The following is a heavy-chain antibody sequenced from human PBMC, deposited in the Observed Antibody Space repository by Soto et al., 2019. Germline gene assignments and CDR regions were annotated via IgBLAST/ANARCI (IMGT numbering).Heavy chain of an antibody. CDR2: MNPNSGNT. V-gene: IGHV1-8*01. J-gene: IGHJ6*02. CDR3: AREKTAYGMDV. Sequence: QVQLVQSGAEVKKPGASVKVSCKASGYTFTSYDINWVRQATGQGLEWMGWMNPNSGNTGYAQKFQGSVTLTRTTSISTAYMELSRLSSEYPAVYYCAREKTAYGMDVWGQGTTVTVSS. CDR1: GYTFTSYD.